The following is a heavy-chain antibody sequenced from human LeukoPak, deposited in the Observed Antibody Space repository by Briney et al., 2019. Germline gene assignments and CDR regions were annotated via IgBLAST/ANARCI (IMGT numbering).Heavy chain of an antibody. D-gene: IGHD5-12*01. J-gene: IGHJ4*02. Sequence: SETLSLTCTVSGGSISSSSYYWGWIRQPPGKGLEWIGSIYYSGSTYYNPSLKSRVTISVDTSKNQFSLKLSSVTAADTAVYYCARDKGGYPAVFDYWGQGTLVTVSS. V-gene: IGHV4-39*07. CDR3: ARDKGGYPAVFDY. CDR1: GGSISSSSYY. CDR2: IYYSGST.